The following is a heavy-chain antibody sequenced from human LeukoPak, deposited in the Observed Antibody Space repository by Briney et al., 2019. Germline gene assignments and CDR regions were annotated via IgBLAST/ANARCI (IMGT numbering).Heavy chain of an antibody. Sequence: GASVKVSCKASGYTLSTYGISWVRQAPGQGLEWMGWISAYNGHTNYAQKFQGRVTMTTDTSTSTAYMELTSLTPDDTAVYYCARDKDLGAVAGTFDYWGQGTLVTVSS. D-gene: IGHD6-19*01. V-gene: IGHV1-18*01. CDR3: ARDKDLGAVAGTFDY. CDR1: GYTLSTYG. J-gene: IGHJ4*02. CDR2: ISAYNGHT.